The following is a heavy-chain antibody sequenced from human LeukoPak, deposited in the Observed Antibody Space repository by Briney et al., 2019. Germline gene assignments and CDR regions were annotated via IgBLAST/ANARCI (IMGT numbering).Heavy chain of an antibody. J-gene: IGHJ4*02. V-gene: IGHV4-4*02. CDR3: ARYHNGYDGY. D-gene: IGHD5-18*01. CDR1: GVSISSSNW. Sequence: SETLSLTCAVSGVSISSSNWWSGVRQPPGEGLEWIGEIYHSGSTNYNPSLKSRVTISVDKSKTQFSLKLSSVAAADTAVYYCARYHNGYDGYWGPGSLVTVSS. CDR2: IYHSGST.